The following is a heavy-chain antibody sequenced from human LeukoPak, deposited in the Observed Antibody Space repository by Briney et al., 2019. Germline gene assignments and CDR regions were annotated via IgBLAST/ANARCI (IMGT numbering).Heavy chain of an antibody. CDR2: ISYDGSNK. CDR3: ARDKEQLVPGKRFDY. J-gene: IGHJ4*02. V-gene: IGHV3-30*03. CDR1: GFTFSSYG. D-gene: IGHD6-6*01. Sequence: GESLRLSCAASGFTFSSYGMHWVRQAPGKGLEWVAVISYDGSNKYYADSVKGRFTISRDNSKNTLYLQMNSLRAEDTAVYYCARDKEQLVPGKRFDYWGQGTLVTVSS.